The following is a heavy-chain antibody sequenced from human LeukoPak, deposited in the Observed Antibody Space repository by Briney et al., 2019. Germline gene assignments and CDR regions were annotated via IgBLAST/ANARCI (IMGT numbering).Heavy chain of an antibody. Sequence: ASVTVSFKASGYTFTSYYMHWVRQAPGQGLEWMGIINPSGGSTSYAQKFQGRVTMTRDTSTSTVYMELSSLRSEDTAVYYCARELLDCGGDCYGPDYWGQGTLVTVSS. CDR1: GYTFTSYY. CDR2: INPSGGST. V-gene: IGHV1-46*01. D-gene: IGHD2-21*02. J-gene: IGHJ4*02. CDR3: ARELLDCGGDCYGPDY.